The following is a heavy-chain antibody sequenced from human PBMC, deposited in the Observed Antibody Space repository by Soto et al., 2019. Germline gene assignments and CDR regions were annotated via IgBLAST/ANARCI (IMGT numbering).Heavy chain of an antibody. Sequence: QMQLVESGGGVVQPGASLRLSCAASGFTFNYYPMHWVRQTPGKGLEWVAVISFDGSNKYYADSVKGRFTISRDNSKNMLYVQMNSLRAEDAAVYYCARLPAALVAVLYIDPLDVREAMSDVDVWGQGTTVSVSS. V-gene: IGHV3-30-3*01. CDR2: ISFDGSNK. D-gene: IGHD6-19*01. CDR1: GFTFNYYP. J-gene: IGHJ6*02. CDR3: ARLPAALVAVLYIDPLDVREAMSDVDV.